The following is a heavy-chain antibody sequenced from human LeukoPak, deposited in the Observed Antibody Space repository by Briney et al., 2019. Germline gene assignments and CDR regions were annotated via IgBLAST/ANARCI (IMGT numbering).Heavy chain of an antibody. CDR2: INDDGSEK. D-gene: IGHD4-17*01. J-gene: IGHJ4*02. CDR3: ARDDDGAYDVLDY. Sequence: GGSLRLSCAASGFTFSTYWMSWVRQAPGKRLEWVANINDDGSEKYYVDSVKGRFTISRDNAENSLYLQMNSLRAEDTAMYYCARDDDGAYDVLDYWGQGTLVTVSS. V-gene: IGHV3-7*04. CDR1: GFTFSTYW.